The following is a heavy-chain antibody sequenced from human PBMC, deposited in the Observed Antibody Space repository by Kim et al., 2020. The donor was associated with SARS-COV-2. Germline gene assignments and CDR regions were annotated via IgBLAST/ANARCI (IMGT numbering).Heavy chain of an antibody. V-gene: IGHV3-66*01. CDR3: ARGKYSGYDL. D-gene: IGHD5-12*01. J-gene: IGHJ5*02. CDR2: ST. Sequence: STYYADSVKGRFTISRDNSKNTLYLQMNSLRAEDTAVYYCARGKYSGYDLWGQGTLVTVSS.